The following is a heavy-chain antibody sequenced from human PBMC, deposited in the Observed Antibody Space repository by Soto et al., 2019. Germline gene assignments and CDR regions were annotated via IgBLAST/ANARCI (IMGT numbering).Heavy chain of an antibody. CDR2: ISSSGSTI. D-gene: IGHD3-3*01. J-gene: IGHJ5*02. V-gene: IGHV3-11*01. Sequence: GGSLRLSCAASGFTFSDYYMSWIRQAPGKGLEWVSYISSSGSTIYYADSVKGRFTISRDNAKNSLYLQMNSLRAEDTAVYYFARDNRLTSITIFGVVTTNWFDPWGQGTLVTVSS. CDR3: ARDNRLTSITIFGVVTTNWFDP. CDR1: GFTFSDYY.